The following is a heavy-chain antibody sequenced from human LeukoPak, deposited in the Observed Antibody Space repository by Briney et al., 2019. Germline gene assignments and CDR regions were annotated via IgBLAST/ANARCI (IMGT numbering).Heavy chain of an antibody. V-gene: IGHV1-2*02. CDR2: INANNDGS. CDR1: GYTITGYY. CDR3: ARKRGVGVDTNAFDM. Sequence: GASVKVSCGASGYTITGYYMHWVRQAPGQGLEWMGWINANNDGSIYAQKFQGRVTMTRDTSINTAYMELSRLRSDDTAVYYCARKRGVGVDTNAFDMWGQGTMVTVSS. J-gene: IGHJ3*02. D-gene: IGHD3-3*01.